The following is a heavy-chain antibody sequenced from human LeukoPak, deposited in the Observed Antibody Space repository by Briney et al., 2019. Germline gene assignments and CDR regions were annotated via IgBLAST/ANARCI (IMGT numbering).Heavy chain of an antibody. Sequence: PSETLSLTCTVSGGSISSYYWSWIRQPPGKGLEWIGYIYYSGSTNYNPSLKSRVTISVDTSKNQFSLKLSSVTAADTAVYYCARASGAARTYYFDYWGQGTLVTVSS. CDR3: ARASGAARTYYFDY. D-gene: IGHD1-26*01. J-gene: IGHJ4*02. V-gene: IGHV4-59*01. CDR1: GGSISSYY. CDR2: IYYSGST.